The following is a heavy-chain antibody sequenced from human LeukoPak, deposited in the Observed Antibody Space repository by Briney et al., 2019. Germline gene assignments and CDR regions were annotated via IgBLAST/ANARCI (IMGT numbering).Heavy chain of an antibody. V-gene: IGHV3-15*01. CDR1: GFTFSDDW. Sequence: GGSLRLSCAASGFTFSDDWMSWVRQAPGKGPEWVGRIKSKVNGETTNYAAAVKGRFTISRDDSLNTLYLQMNSLKTDDTAVYYCSTDWWGQQAAGAVKGAEGDFQLWGQGTLVTVSS. CDR3: STDWWGQQAAGAVKGAEGDFQL. J-gene: IGHJ1*01. CDR2: IKSKVNGETT. D-gene: IGHD6-25*01.